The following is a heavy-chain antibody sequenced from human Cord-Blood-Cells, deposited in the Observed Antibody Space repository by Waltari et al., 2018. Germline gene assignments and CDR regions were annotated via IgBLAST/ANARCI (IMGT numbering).Heavy chain of an antibody. Sequence: QVTLKESGPVLVKPTETLTLTCTVSGFSLSNARMGVSWIRQPPGKALEWLAHIFSNDEKSYSTSLKSRLTISKDTSKSQVVLTMTNMDPVDTATYYCARTNYGYSSSLPAYYFDYWGQGTLVTVSS. CDR2: IFSNDEK. CDR1: GFSLSNARMG. D-gene: IGHD6-13*01. J-gene: IGHJ4*02. CDR3: ARTNYGYSSSLPAYYFDY. V-gene: IGHV2-26*01.